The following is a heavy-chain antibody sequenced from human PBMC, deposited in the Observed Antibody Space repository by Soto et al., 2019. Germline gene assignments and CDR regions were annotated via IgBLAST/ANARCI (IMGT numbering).Heavy chain of an antibody. D-gene: IGHD3-10*01. CDR2: IYPGDSDT. V-gene: IGHV5-51*01. J-gene: IGHJ4*02. CDR1: GYSVTSYW. CDR3: PRNNRPFRGVPAS. Sequence: GESLKISCKGSGYSVTSYWIGWVRQMPGKGLELMGIIYPGDSDTRYSPSFQVQVTISADKSIGTAYLQWSSLKASDTAVYYCPRNNRPFRGVPASWAQGTLVPASS.